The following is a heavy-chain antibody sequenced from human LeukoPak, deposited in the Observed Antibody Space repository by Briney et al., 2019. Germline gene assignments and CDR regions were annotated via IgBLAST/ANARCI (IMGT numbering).Heavy chain of an antibody. Sequence: PGGSLRLSCAASGFTFSSYSMNWVRQAPGKGLEWVSSISSSSSYIYYADSVKGRFTISRDNAKNSLYLQMNSLRAEDTAVYYCARGRPPAYYFDYWGQGTLVTVSS. V-gene: IGHV3-21*01. CDR2: ISSSSSYI. CDR3: ARGRPPAYYFDY. J-gene: IGHJ4*02. CDR1: GFTFSSYS.